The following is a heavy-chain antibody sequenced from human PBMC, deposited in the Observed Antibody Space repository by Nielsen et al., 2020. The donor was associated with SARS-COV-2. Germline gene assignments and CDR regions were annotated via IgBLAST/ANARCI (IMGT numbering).Heavy chain of an antibody. Sequence: LRLSCTVSGYPISSGYRWGWIRQAPGKGLEWIAYNYNSAKTMYNSSLKSRVTMSVDTSKNQLSLRLTSVTAADTAVYYCARGRAPLRYWGQGILVTVSS. CDR1: GYPISSGYR. J-gene: IGHJ4*02. CDR2: NYNSAKT. D-gene: IGHD2-15*01. CDR3: ARGRAPLRY. V-gene: IGHV4-28*03.